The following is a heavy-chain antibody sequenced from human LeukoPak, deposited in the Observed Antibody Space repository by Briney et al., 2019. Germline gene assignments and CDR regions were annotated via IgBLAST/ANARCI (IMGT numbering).Heavy chain of an antibody. D-gene: IGHD2-15*01. CDR3: ARVRARSVAATRGYYFDY. CDR1: GYTFTSYD. CDR2: MNPNSGNT. V-gene: IGHV1-8*01. Sequence: GASVTVSCKASGYTFTSYDINWVRQATGQGLEWMGWMNPNSGNTGYAQKFQGRVTMTRSTSISTAYMELSSLRSEDTAVYYCARVRARSVAATRGYYFDYWGQGTLVTVSS. J-gene: IGHJ4*02.